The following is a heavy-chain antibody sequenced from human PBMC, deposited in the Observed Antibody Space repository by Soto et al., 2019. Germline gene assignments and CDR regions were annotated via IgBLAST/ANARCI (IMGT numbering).Heavy chain of an antibody. Sequence: QVQLQESGPGLVKPSQTLSLTCTVSGGSISSGGHYWNWIRQHPGKGLEWIGYIYYSGSTYYNPSLKSRVTISADTSKNQFSLKLSSVTAADRAVYYCARDQAYDYTSPGDYYYYGMDVWGQGTTVTVSS. CDR3: ARDQAYDYTSPGDYYYYGMDV. CDR1: GGSISSGGHY. V-gene: IGHV4-31*03. CDR2: IYYSGST. D-gene: IGHD4-4*01. J-gene: IGHJ6*02.